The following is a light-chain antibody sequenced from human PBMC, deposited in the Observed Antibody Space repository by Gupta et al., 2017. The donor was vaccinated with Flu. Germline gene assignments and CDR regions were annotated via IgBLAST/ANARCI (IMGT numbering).Light chain of an antibody. CDR3: QQYNSYLWT. V-gene: IGKV1-5*03. J-gene: IGKJ1*01. CDR2: KAS. CDR1: QSISSW. Sequence: DNPLTHSPSTPSASVGDRVTITCRASQSISSWLAWYQQKPGKAPKLLIYKASSLESGVPSRFSGSGSGTEFTLTISSLQPDDFATYYCQQYNSYLWTFGHGTKVEIK.